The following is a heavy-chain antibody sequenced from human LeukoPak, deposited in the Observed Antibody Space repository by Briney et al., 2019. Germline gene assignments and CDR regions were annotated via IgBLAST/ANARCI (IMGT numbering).Heavy chain of an antibody. D-gene: IGHD6-19*01. Sequence: APVKVSCKASGYTFTSYDINWVQQATGQGLEWMGWMNPNSGNTGYAQKFQGRVTMTRNTSISTAYMELSSLRSEDTAVYYCARGNLQWLVRLFDYRGQGTLVTVSS. V-gene: IGHV1-8*01. J-gene: IGHJ4*02. CDR2: MNPNSGNT. CDR1: GYTFTSYD. CDR3: ARGNLQWLVRLFDY.